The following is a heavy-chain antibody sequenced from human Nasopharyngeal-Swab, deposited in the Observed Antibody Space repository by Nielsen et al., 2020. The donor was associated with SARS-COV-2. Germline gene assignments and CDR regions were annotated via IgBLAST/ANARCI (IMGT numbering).Heavy chain of an antibody. J-gene: IGHJ4*02. V-gene: IGHV1-3*01. CDR2: INAGNGNT. D-gene: IGHD1-7*01. Sequence: ASVQVSCKASGYTFTSYAMHWVRQAPGQRLEWMGWINAGNGNTKYSQKFQGRVTIARDTSASTAYMELSSLRSEDTAVYYCAIYHRITGTVNWGQGTLVTVSS. CDR3: AIYHRITGTVN. CDR1: GYTFTSYA.